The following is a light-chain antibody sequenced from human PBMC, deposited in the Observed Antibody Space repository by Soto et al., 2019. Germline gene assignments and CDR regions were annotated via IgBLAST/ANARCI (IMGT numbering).Light chain of an antibody. V-gene: IGLV2-14*01. CDR3: LSFTTTXTHV. J-gene: IGLJ1*01. CDR1: SSDICAYDY. Sequence: QSSLSQPASLSGSPGQSITISCTGTSSDICAYDYVSWFQQHPGKAPKLMISEVNNRPSGVYNRFYGSKSGNTAYLTISGLQVEDEAEYFCLSFTTTXTHVVGTGTKVXV. CDR2: EVN.